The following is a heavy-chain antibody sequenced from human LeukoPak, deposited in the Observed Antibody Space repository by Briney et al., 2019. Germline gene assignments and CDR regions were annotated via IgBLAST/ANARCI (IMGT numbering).Heavy chain of an antibody. V-gene: IGHV3-74*01. CDR3: AKDNRPAALFDY. CDR2: INTDGSST. J-gene: IGHJ4*02. Sequence: GGSLRLSCAASGFTFSSYGMHWVRQAPGKGLVWVSRINTDGSSTNYADSVKGRFTISRDNSKNTLYLQMNSLRAEDTAVYYCAKDNRPAALFDYWGQGTLVTVSS. D-gene: IGHD6-13*01. CDR1: GFTFSSYG.